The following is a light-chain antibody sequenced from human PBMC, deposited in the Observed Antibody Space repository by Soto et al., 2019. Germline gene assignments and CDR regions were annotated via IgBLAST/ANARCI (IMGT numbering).Light chain of an antibody. CDR1: QSVSNNY. CDR2: RAS. J-gene: IGKJ2*01. V-gene: IGKV3-20*01. Sequence: EIVLTQSPGTLSLSPGERATLSCRASQSVSNNYLAWYQQKRGQPPSLLIYRASSRATGIPDRFSGNGSGTDFTLAIRRLDPEAFAVYYCQQYATSFIFGQGTKLEI. CDR3: QQYATSFI.